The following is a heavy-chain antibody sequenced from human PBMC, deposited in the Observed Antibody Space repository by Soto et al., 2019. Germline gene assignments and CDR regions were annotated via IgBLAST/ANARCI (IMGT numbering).Heavy chain of an antibody. CDR1: GFTFSSYP. Sequence: EVQLLESGGGLVQPGGSLRLSCAASGFTFSSYPMNWVRQAPGKGLEWVSLNSGTGGDNTYYADSVKGRFTISRDNSKNTLYLQMDSLRAEDTAVYYCAKDRSYYYYAMGVWGQGTTVTVSS. CDR3: AKDRSYYYYAMGV. V-gene: IGHV3-23*01. J-gene: IGHJ6*02. CDR2: NSGTGGDNT.